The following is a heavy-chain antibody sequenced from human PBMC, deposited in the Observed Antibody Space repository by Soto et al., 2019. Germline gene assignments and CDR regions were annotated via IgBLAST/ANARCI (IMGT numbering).Heavy chain of an antibody. J-gene: IGHJ4*02. CDR3: ARHAVVEHYDFWGGYSDRHYYFDY. D-gene: IGHD3-3*01. Sequence: GESLKISCKGSGYSFTSYWIGWVRQMPGKGLEWMGIIYPGDSDTRYSPSFQGQVTISADKSISTAYLQWSSLKASDTAMYYCARHAVVEHYDFWGGYSDRHYYFDYWGQGTLVTVSS. CDR2: IYPGDSDT. V-gene: IGHV5-51*01. CDR1: GYSFTSYW.